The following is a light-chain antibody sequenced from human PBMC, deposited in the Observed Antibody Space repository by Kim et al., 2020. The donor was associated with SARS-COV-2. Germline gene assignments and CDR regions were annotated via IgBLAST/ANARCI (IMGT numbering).Light chain of an antibody. J-gene: IGKJ5*01. V-gene: IGKV1-5*03. Sequence: DIQMTQSPSTLSAFVGDRVTITCRASQSVDGWLAWYQQKPGKAPRLLIYQASKLASGVPVRFSGSGSGTDFTLTVSNLQPEDFATYYCQQLNSYPQTFGQGTRLEIK. CDR3: QQLNSYPQT. CDR2: QAS. CDR1: QSVDGW.